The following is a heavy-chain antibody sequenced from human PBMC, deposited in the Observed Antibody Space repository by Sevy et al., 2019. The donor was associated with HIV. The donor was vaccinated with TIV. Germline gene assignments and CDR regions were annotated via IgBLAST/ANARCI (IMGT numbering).Heavy chain of an antibody. CDR1: GFTFSSYS. V-gene: IGHV3-48*02. J-gene: IGHJ6*02. D-gene: IGHD3-16*01. Sequence: GGSLRLSCAASGFTFSSYSMNWVRQAPGKGLEWVSYISSSSSTIYYADSVKGRFTISRDNANNSLYLQMNSLRDEDTAVYYCARGLPEEGRAGNYYYGMDVWGQGTTVTVSS. CDR3: ARGLPEEGRAGNYYYGMDV. CDR2: ISSSSSTI.